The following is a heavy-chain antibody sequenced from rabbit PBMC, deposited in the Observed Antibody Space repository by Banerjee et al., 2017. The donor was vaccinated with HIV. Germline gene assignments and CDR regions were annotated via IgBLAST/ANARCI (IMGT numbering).Heavy chain of an antibody. Sequence: QEQLEESGGDLVKPEGSLTLTCTASGFTLSSYWICWVRQAPGKGLEWIACIDVGSSGSTYYASWAKGRFTISKTSSTTVTLQMTSLTAADTATYFCASDRPWTSNSGDYNFWGQGTLVTVS. V-gene: IGHV1S45*01. J-gene: IGHJ3*01. CDR3: ASDRPWTSNSGDYNF. CDR1: GFTLSSYW. CDR2: IDVGSSGST. D-gene: IGHD1-1*01.